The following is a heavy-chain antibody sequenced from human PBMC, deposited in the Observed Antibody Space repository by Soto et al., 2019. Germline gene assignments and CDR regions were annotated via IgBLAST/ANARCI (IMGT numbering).Heavy chain of an antibody. CDR3: ARELERVFDS. D-gene: IGHD1-1*01. J-gene: IGHJ4*02. V-gene: IGHV3-30*04. CDR2: IAYDGRNK. Sequence: GGSLRLSCAASGFTFSSYAMHWVRQAPGKGLEWVAVIAYDGRNKYYADSVKGRFTISRDNSKNTLYLQMNSLRIEDTAVYYCARELERVFDSWGQGPLVTVSS. CDR1: GFTFSSYA.